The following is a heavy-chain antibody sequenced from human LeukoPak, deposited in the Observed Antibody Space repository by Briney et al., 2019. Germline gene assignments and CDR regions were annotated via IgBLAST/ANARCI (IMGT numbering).Heavy chain of an antibody. CDR1: GFTFSSYA. Sequence: PGGSLRLSCAASGFTFSSYAMSWVRQAPGKGLEWVSAISGSGGRTYYADSVKGRFTISRDNSKNTLYLEMNSLRAEDTAIYYCARDALQGDGYKGGWGQGTLVTVSS. J-gene: IGHJ4*02. CDR2: ISGSGGRT. CDR3: ARDALQGDGYKGG. V-gene: IGHV3-23*01. D-gene: IGHD5-24*01.